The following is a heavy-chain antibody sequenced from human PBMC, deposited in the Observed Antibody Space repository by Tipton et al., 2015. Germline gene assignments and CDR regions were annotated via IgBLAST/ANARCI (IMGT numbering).Heavy chain of an antibody. CDR3: ARGSGLLGY. CDR1: GGSISSYY. J-gene: IGHJ4*02. CDR2: IYYSGST. V-gene: IGHV4-59*12. Sequence: LRLSCTVFGGSISSYYWSWVRQPPGKGLEWIGFIYYSGSTNYNPSLKSRVTISEDTSKNQFSLKLSSVTAADTAVYYCARGSGLLGYWGQGTLVTVSS. D-gene: IGHD2-15*01.